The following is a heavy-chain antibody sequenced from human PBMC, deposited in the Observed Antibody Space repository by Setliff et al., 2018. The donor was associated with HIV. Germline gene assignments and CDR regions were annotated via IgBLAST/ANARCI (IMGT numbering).Heavy chain of an antibody. J-gene: IGHJ4*02. CDR1: GFTFSNAW. D-gene: IGHD6-19*01. Sequence: PGGSLRLSCAVSGFTFSNAWMSWVRQAPGKGLEWVGRIKSKTDGGTTGHAAPVKGRFTISRDDSKNTLYLQMNSLKTEDTAVYYCTTGLQHHSSGFDYWGQGTLVTVSS. CDR3: TTGLQHHSSGFDY. CDR2: IKSKTDGGTT. V-gene: IGHV3-15*01.